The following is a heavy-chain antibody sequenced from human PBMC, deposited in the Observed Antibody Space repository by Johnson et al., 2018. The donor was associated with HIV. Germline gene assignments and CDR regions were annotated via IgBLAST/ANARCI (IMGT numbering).Heavy chain of an antibody. D-gene: IGHD5-12*01. CDR1: GFTFSSYA. V-gene: IGHV3-30*04. CDR2: ISYDGSNK. Sequence: QVQLVESGGGVVQPGRSLRLSCAASGFTFSSYAMHWVRQAPGKGLEWVAVISYDGSNKYYADSVKGRFTISRDNSKNTLYLQMNSLRGEDTAVYYCAREYSGYETLRGAFDIWGQGTMVTVSS. CDR3: AREYSGYETLRGAFDI. J-gene: IGHJ3*02.